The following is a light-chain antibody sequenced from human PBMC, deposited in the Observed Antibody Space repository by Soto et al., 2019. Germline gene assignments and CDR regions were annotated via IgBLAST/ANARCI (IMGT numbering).Light chain of an antibody. Sequence: QAVVTQEPSLTVSPGGTVTLTCGSSTGAVTSNHHPYWFQQKAGQAPRTLIYDTSNKHSWTPARFSGSLLGDKAALTLSGAQPEDEAQYYCLLSHNAARVFGGGTKLTV. CDR3: LLSHNAARV. CDR2: DTS. CDR1: TGAVTSNHH. V-gene: IGLV7-46*01. J-gene: IGLJ2*01.